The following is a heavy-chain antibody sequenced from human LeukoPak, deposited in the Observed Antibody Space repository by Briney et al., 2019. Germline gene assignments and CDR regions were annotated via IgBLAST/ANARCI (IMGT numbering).Heavy chain of an antibody. CDR3: ARDHWEYSSSWYAGYFDY. D-gene: IGHD6-13*01. CDR1: GGSISSSSYY. CDR2: IYYSGST. V-gene: IGHV4-39*07. J-gene: IGHJ4*02. Sequence: PSETLSLTCTVSGGSISSSSYYWGWIRQPPGKGLEWIGSIYYSGSTHYNPSLKSRVTISVDTSKNQFSLKLSSVTAADTAVYYCARDHWEYSSSWYAGYFDYWGQGTLVTVSS.